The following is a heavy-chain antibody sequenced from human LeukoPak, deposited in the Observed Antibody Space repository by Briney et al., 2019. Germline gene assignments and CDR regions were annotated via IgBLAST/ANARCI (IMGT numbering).Heavy chain of an antibody. CDR3: ASVQGNHFDTPVGFSSPDDAFDI. CDR1: GYTFNAYY. V-gene: IGHV1-2*02. Sequence: GASVNVSCKASGYTFNAYYIHWVRQAPGQGLEWMGWINPNSGDTNYAQRFQGRVTMTRESSITTVYMDLSRLTSDDTAVYFCASVQGNHFDTPVGFSSPDDAFDIWGQGTLVTVSS. CDR2: INPNSGDT. J-gene: IGHJ3*02. D-gene: IGHD3-3*01.